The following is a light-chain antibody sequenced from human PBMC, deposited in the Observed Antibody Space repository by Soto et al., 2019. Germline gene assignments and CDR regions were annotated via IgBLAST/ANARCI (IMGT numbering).Light chain of an antibody. CDR3: QQYGNPPYT. CDR1: QSVRNNY. CDR2: GAS. V-gene: IGKV3-20*01. Sequence: EIVLTQSPGTLSLSPGERATLSCRASQSVRNNYLAWYQRNPGQPPRLLLHGASTRAPGIPDRFSGSASGTDFSLSISGLEPEDCAVYYCQQYGNPPYTFGQGTRLAIK. J-gene: IGKJ5*01.